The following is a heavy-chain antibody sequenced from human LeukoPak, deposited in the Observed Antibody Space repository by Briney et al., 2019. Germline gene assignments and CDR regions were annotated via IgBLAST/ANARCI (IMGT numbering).Heavy chain of an antibody. CDR3: ARTIAQYSNSWLYFYYGLDV. V-gene: IGHV3-23*01. D-gene: IGHD6-13*01. CDR1: GFAFGGYA. Sequence: GGSLRLSCTASGFAFGGYAMSWVRQAPGKGLEWVSSISGGSEDTYYAGSVKGRFTISRDNSKSTLYLQMNSLRAEDTAVYYCARTIAQYSNSWLYFYYGLDVWGQGTTVTVS. J-gene: IGHJ6*02. CDR2: ISGGSEDT.